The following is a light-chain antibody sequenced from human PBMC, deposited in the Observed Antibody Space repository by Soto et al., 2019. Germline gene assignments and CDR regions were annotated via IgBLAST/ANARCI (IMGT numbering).Light chain of an antibody. V-gene: IGKV1-5*03. J-gene: IGKJ1*01. CDR3: QQYNTYLWT. Sequence: DIQMTQSTSTLSASVGDRVTITCRASQSINKWLAWYQQKPGKAPKLLIYKASSVDSGVPSRFSGSGSGTEFTLTISGLQPDDFPNYYCQQYNTYLWTFGQGTKVEIK. CDR2: KAS. CDR1: QSINKW.